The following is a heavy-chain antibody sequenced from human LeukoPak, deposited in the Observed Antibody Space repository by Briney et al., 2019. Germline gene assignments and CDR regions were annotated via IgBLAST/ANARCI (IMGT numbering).Heavy chain of an antibody. J-gene: IGHJ6*03. CDR2: IYTRGST. CDR1: GGPISSYY. Sequence: SETLSLTCTLSGGPISSYYGRWIRQPAGEGLEGIGRIYTRGSTNHNPSLKSRVPMSVDTSKTQFSLKLSSVTAADTAVYYCARSSGPLRYFDWLSDRVDYYYMDVWGKGTTVTISS. D-gene: IGHD3-9*01. V-gene: IGHV4-4*07. CDR3: ARSSGPLRYFDWLSDRVDYYYMDV.